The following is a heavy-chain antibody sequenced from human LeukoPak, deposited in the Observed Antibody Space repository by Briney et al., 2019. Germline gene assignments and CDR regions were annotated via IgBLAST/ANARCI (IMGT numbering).Heavy chain of an antibody. CDR2: IWYDGSNK. V-gene: IGHV3-33*01. CDR3: ARETGYYDFQH. CDR1: GFTFSSYG. Sequence: GGSLRLSCAASGFTFSSYGMHWVRQAPGKGLEWVAVIWYDGSNKYYADSVKGRFTISRDNSKNTLYLQMNSLRAEDTAVYYCARETGYYDFQHWGQGTLVTVSS. D-gene: IGHD3-10*01. J-gene: IGHJ1*01.